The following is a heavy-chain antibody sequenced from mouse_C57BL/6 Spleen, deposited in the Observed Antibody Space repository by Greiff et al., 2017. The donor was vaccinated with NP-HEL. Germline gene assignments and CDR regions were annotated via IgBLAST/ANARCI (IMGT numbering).Heavy chain of an antibody. Sequence: QVQLKESGPGLVAPSQSLSITCTVSGFSLTSYGVSWVRQPPGKGLEWLGVLWGDGSTNYHSALISRLCISKDNSKSQVFLKLNSLQTDDTATYYCAKRSCSSDDYAMDYWGQGTSVTVSS. D-gene: IGHD1-1*01. CDR2: LWGDGST. CDR3: AKRSCSSDDYAMDY. V-gene: IGHV2-3*01. J-gene: IGHJ4*01. CDR1: GFSLTSYG.